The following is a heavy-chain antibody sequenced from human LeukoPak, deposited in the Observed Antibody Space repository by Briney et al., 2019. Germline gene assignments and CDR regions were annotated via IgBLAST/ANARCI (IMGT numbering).Heavy chain of an antibody. Sequence: GSSVKVSCKASGGTFSSYAIGWVRQAPGQGLEWMGGIIPIFGTANYAQKFQGRVTITADKSTSTAYMELSSLRSEDTAVYYCARVRDYDILTGYLTGAFDIWGQGTMVTVSS. CDR2: IIPIFGTA. CDR1: GGTFSSYA. D-gene: IGHD3-9*01. CDR3: ARVRDYDILTGYLTGAFDI. J-gene: IGHJ3*02. V-gene: IGHV1-69*06.